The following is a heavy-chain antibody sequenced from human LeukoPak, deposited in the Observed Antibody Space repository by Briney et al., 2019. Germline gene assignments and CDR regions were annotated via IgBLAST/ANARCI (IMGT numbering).Heavy chain of an antibody. CDR3: AKDPRPNYYDRSGYHGPRGY. CDR2: IIGSGGST. Sequence: GGSLRLSCAASGFTFSSYAMSGVRQAPGEGVVCVSAIIGSGGSTYYADSVKGRFTISRDNSKNTLYLQMNSRRAEDTTVYYCAKDPRPNYYDRSGYHGPRGYWGQGTLVTVSS. V-gene: IGHV3-23*01. J-gene: IGHJ4*02. CDR1: GFTFSSYA. D-gene: IGHD3-22*01.